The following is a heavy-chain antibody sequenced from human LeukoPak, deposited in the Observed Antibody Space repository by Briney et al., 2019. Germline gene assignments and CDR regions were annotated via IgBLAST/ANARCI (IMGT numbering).Heavy chain of an antibody. V-gene: IGHV3-23*01. Sequence: PGGSLRLSCAASGFIFSSYHMVWVRQAPGKGLEVVSSISASDGRTYYADSVKGRFTVSRDNSKDMLYLQVNSLRTEDTAIYFCAKDAAKELDSWGQGTLVTVSS. CDR1: GFIFSSYH. CDR3: AKDAAKELDS. J-gene: IGHJ4*02. D-gene: IGHD1-7*01. CDR2: ISASDGRT.